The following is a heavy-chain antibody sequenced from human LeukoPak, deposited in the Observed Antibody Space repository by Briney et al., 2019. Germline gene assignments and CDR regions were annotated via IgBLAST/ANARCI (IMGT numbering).Heavy chain of an antibody. J-gene: IGHJ6*03. Sequence: SETLSLTCTVSGGSISSSSYYWGWIRQPPGKGLEWIGSIYYSGSTYYNPSLKSRITISVDTSKNQFSLKLSSVTAADTAVYYCARALFGYSYGVVYYYYMDVWGKGTTVTVSS. CDR1: GGSISSSSYY. CDR3: ARALFGYSYGVVYYYYMDV. D-gene: IGHD5-18*01. V-gene: IGHV4-39*07. CDR2: IYYSGST.